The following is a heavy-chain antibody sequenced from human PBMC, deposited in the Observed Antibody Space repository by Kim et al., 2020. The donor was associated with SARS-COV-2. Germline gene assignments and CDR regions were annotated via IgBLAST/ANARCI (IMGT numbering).Heavy chain of an antibody. CDR1: GFTFTTYG. V-gene: IGHV3-30*03. Sequence: GGSLRLSCVASGFTFTTYGMHWVRQPPGKGLEWVVAIQSDGSKEYYVDSMKGRFTISRDDPKNTLYLQINSLRDDDTAVYYCVRDSTYSSGWYPLGFWGQGTLVTVSS. CDR2: IQSDGSKE. D-gene: IGHD6-19*01. J-gene: IGHJ4*02. CDR3: VRDSTYSSGWYPLGF.